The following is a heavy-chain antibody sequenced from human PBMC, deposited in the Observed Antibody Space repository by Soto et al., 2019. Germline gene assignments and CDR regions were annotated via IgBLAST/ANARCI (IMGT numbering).Heavy chain of an antibody. V-gene: IGHV5-51*01. Sequence: XESLNISWKCSGNSFTKYWIGLVLQMPGKGLECMGIIYPGDSDTRYSPSFQGQVTISADKSISTAYLQWSSLQASDSAMYYCATQAVYSSGWTSWGQGTLVTISS. CDR1: GNSFTKYW. CDR3: ATQAVYSSGWTS. J-gene: IGHJ5*02. D-gene: IGHD6-25*01. CDR2: IYPGDSDT.